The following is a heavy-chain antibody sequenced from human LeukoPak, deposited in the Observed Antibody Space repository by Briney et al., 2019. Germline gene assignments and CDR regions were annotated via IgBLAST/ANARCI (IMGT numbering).Heavy chain of an antibody. CDR2: ISSSSSYI. Sequence: GGSLRLSCAASGFTFSSYSMNWVRQAPGKGLEWVSSISSSSSYIYYADSVKGRFTISRDNAKSSLYLQMNSLRAEDTAVYYCARGVYGSGSYYTYNWFDPWGQGTLVTVSS. CDR3: ARGVYGSGSYYTYNWFDP. J-gene: IGHJ5*02. V-gene: IGHV3-21*01. D-gene: IGHD3-10*01. CDR1: GFTFSSYS.